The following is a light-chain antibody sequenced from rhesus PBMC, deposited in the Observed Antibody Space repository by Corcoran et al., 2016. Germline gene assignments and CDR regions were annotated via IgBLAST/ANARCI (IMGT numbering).Light chain of an antibody. J-gene: IGKJ2*01. CDR2: YAK. CDR3: PQGHGKACS. CDR1: QGISRY. V-gene: IGKV1-32*04. Sequence: DIQMSQSPSSLSAFVGDRVTITCRASQGISRYLNWYQLKPGKAPKLLIYYAKILASGVPSRFSGSGSWTEFILTINSLQPEDFATYYCPQGHGKACSFGPGTKVEIK.